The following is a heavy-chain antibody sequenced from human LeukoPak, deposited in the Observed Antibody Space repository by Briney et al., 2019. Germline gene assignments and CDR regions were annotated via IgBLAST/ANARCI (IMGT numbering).Heavy chain of an antibody. CDR1: GFTFTDYW. CDR2: IKSDGRAA. Sequence: GGSLRLSRAASGFTFTDYWMHWVRQGPGKGLVWVSGIKSDGRAATYADSVKGRFTISRDNAKNTLYLQMNRLRAEDTAVYYCARDRASHFDFWGQGTVVTVSS. D-gene: IGHD2-2*01. V-gene: IGHV3-74*01. J-gene: IGHJ4*02. CDR3: ARDRASHFDF.